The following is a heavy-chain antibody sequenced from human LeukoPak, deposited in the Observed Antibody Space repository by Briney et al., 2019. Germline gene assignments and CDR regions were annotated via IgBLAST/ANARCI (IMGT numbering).Heavy chain of an antibody. CDR1: GGTFSSYA. D-gene: IGHD4-17*01. V-gene: IGHV1-69*05. J-gene: IGHJ4*02. CDR3: ARNDYGDYNFDY. CDR2: IIPIFGTA. Sequence: ASVKVSCKASGGTFSSYAISWVRQAPGQGLEWMGRIIPIFGTANYAQKFQGRVTITTDESMSTAYMELSSLRSEDTAVYYCARNDYGDYNFDYWGQGTLVTVSS.